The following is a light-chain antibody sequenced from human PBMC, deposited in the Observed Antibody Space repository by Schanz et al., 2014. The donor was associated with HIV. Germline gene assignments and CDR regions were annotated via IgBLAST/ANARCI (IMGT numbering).Light chain of an antibody. V-gene: IGLV2-14*03. CDR1: SSDVGGYNF. J-gene: IGLJ3*02. CDR3: CSYTSTSTRV. Sequence: QSALTQPASVSGSPGQSITISCTGTSSDVGGYNFVSWYQQHPDKAPKLMIYDVSNRPSGVANLFSGSKSGNTAYLTISGLLSEDEADYYCCSYTSTSTRVFGGGTKLTVL. CDR2: DVS.